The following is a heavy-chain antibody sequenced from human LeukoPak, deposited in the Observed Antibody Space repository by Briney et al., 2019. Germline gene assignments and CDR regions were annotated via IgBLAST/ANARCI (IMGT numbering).Heavy chain of an antibody. CDR3: ARGSRIAARRGNWFDP. V-gene: IGHV1-2*02. J-gene: IGHJ5*02. D-gene: IGHD6-6*01. CDR1: GYTFTGYY. Sequence: ASVKVSCKASGYTFTGYYMHWVRQAPGQGLEWMGWINPNSGGTNYAQKFQGRVTMTRDTSISTAYMELSRLRSDDTAVYYCARGSRIAARRGNWFDPWGQGTLVTVSS. CDR2: INPNSGGT.